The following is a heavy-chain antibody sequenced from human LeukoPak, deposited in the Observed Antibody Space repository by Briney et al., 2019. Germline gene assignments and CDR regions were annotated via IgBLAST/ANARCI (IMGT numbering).Heavy chain of an antibody. J-gene: IGHJ6*03. CDR1: GGSFSGHY. CDR2: NNDSGSS. Sequence: SETLSLTCGVYGGSFSGHYWSWIRQPPGKGLEWIGENNDSGSSNYNPSLKSRVTISVDTSKNQFSLKLSSVTAADTAAYYCARGRRQWLEPPSDYYFYMDVWGKGTTVAVSS. CDR3: ARGRRQWLEPPSDYYFYMDV. D-gene: IGHD6-19*01. V-gene: IGHV4-34*01.